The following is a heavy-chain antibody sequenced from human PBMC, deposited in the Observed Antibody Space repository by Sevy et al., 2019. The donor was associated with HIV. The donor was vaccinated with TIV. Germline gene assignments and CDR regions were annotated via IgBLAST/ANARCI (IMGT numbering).Heavy chain of an antibody. D-gene: IGHD3-10*01. CDR2: IKEDGSEK. CDR3: ARDQTGSCRYYYYYIDV. V-gene: IGHV3-7*03. CDR1: GFTFSNYW. Sequence: GGSLRLSCAASGFTFSNYWMSWVRQAPGKGLEWVADIKEDGSEKYYVDSVKGRFTISRDNGKNSLYLQMNSLRAEDTAVYYCARDQTGSCRYYYYYIDVWGKGTTVTVSS. J-gene: IGHJ6*03.